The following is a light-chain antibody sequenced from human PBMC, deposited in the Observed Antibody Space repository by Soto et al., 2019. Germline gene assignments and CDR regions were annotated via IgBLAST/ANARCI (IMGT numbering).Light chain of an antibody. CDR3: QQSYSTPLT. CDR1: QTISSY. Sequence: DIQMTQSPSSLSASVGDRVTITCRASQTISSYLNWYQQKPGKAPKILIFTASSLQSGVPSRFSGSRSGTDFTLTISSLQPEDFGTYYCQQSYSTPLTYGGGTKVEIK. V-gene: IGKV1-39*01. CDR2: TAS. J-gene: IGKJ4*01.